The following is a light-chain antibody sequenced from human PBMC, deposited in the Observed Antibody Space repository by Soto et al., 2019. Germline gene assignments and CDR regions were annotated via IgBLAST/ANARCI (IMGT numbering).Light chain of an antibody. CDR2: KDS. J-gene: IGLJ1*01. CDR3: QSADISGPYV. V-gene: IGLV3-25*03. CDR1: ALAKQY. Sequence: SYELTQPPSVSVSPGQTARITCSGDALAKQYAYWYRQKPGHAPVLVIYKDSERPSGIPERFSGSSSGTTVTLTISGVQAEDEADYYCQSADISGPYVFGIGTKVTVL.